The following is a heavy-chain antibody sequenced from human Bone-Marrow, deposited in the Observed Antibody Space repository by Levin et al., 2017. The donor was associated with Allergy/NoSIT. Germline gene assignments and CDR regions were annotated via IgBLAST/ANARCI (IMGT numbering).Heavy chain of an antibody. D-gene: IGHD5/OR15-5a*01. CDR3: ARHGSLLHSTNDAFDS. CDR2: ISSSGSTI. J-gene: IGHJ3*02. V-gene: IGHV3-11*01. CDR1: GFTFSDYY. Sequence: GGSLRLSCAASGFTFSDYYMSWIRQAPGKGLEWVSYISSSGSTIYYADSVKGRFTISRDNAKNSLYLQMNSLRAEDTAVYYCARHGSLLHSTNDAFDSWGQGTMVTVSS.